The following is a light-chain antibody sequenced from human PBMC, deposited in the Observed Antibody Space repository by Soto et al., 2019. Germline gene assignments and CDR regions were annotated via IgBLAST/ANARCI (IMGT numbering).Light chain of an antibody. V-gene: IGLV2-23*02. J-gene: IGLJ1*01. CDR3: CSYAGSSTFYV. CDR2: EVS. Sequence: QSVLAQPASVSGSPGQSITISCTGTSSDVGSYNLVSWYQQHPGKAPKLMIYEVSKRPSGVSNRFSGSKSGNTASLTISALQDEDEADYYCCSYAGSSTFYVFGTGTKVTVL. CDR1: SSDVGSYNL.